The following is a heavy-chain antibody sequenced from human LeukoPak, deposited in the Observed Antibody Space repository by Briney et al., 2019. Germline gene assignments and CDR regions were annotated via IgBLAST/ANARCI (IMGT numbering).Heavy chain of an antibody. CDR2: ISWNSGRI. CDR3: AKDVFDSGGVDYFDY. J-gene: IGHJ4*02. CDR1: GFIFDDYA. Sequence: PGRSLRLSCAASGFIFDDYAMHWVRQAPGKGLEWVSSISWNSGRIGYADSVKGRFTISRDNAKNSLYLQMNSLRVEDTALYYCAKDVFDSGGVDYFDYWGQGTLVTVSS. V-gene: IGHV3-9*01. D-gene: IGHD3-22*01.